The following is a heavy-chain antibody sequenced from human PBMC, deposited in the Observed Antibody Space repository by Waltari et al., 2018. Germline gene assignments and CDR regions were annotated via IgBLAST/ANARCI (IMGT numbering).Heavy chain of an antibody. Sequence: QVQLQESSPGLVRPSETLSLTCVVSGYLINSGYYWGWVRQTPGKGLQWIGSIYHGGITYYNPSLKSRLTLSVDTSRNQFSLKLTSVTAADTAIYYCVRSGLGYCTSSTCYKNDDWGQGTLVTVSS. CDR1: GYLINSGYY. D-gene: IGHD2-2*02. V-gene: IGHV4-38-2*01. CDR2: IYHGGIT. J-gene: IGHJ4*02. CDR3: VRSGLGYCTSSTCYKNDD.